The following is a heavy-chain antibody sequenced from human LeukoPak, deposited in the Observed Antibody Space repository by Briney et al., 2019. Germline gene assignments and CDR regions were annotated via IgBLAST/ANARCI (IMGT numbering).Heavy chain of an antibody. V-gene: IGHV3-74*01. D-gene: IGHD6-13*01. J-gene: IGHJ4*02. CDR3: AKEHSSSWSPFDY. CDR2: INSDGSST. Sequence: GGSLRLSCAASGFTFSSYWMHWVRQAPGKGLVWVSRINSDGSSTSYADSVKGRFTISRDNSKNTLYLQMNSLRAEDTAVYYCAKEHSSSWSPFDYWGQGTLVTVSS. CDR1: GFTFSSYW.